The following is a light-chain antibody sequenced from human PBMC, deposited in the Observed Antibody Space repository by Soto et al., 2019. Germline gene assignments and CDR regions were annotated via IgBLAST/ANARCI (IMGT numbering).Light chain of an antibody. V-gene: IGLV2-14*01. CDR2: DVS. CDR3: ISYTSSSTPVV. J-gene: IGLJ2*01. Sequence: QSALTQPASVSGSPGQSITISCTGTSSDDGGYNYVSWYQQHPGKAPKLMIYDVSNRPSGVSNRFSGSKSGNTASLTISGLQAEDEADYYCISYTSSSTPVVFGGGTKLTVL. CDR1: SSDDGGYNY.